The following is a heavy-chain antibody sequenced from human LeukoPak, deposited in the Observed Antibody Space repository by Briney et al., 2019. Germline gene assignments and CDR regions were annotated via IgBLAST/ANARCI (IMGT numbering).Heavy chain of an antibody. V-gene: IGHV4-59*01. CDR3: ARVAGKRWLQPFDY. CDR2: IYYSGST. CDR1: GGSIGSYY. D-gene: IGHD5-24*01. J-gene: IGHJ4*02. Sequence: PSETLSLTCTVSGGSIGSYYWSWIRQPPGKGLEWIGYIYYSGSTNYNPSLKSRVTISVDTSKNQFSLKLSSVTAADTAVYYCARVAGKRWLQPFDYWGQGTLVTVSS.